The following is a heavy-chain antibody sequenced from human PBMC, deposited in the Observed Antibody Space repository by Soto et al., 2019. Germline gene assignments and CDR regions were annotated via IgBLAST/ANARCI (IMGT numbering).Heavy chain of an antibody. Sequence: GGSLRLSCAASGFTVSSYYMNWVRLVPEKGLEWVSVIYSSGPTFYADSVRGRFTISRDISKNTLYLQMNTLRVEDTAVYYCARAFGGSYDDWGQGTQVTVAS. CDR1: GFTVSSYY. D-gene: IGHD1-26*01. CDR2: IYSSGPT. CDR3: ARAFGGSYDD. V-gene: IGHV3-53*01. J-gene: IGHJ4*02.